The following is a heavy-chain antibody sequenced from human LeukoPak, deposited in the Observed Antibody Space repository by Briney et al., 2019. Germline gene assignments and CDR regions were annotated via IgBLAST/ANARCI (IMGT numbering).Heavy chain of an antibody. CDR2: IYYSGST. CDR3: AGVTGYDFWSGYYWPDY. J-gene: IGHJ4*02. D-gene: IGHD3-3*01. V-gene: IGHV4-31*03. CDR1: GGSISSGGYY. Sequence: SETLSLTCTVSGGSISSGGYYWSWIRQHPGKGLEWIGYIYYSGSTYYNPSLKSRVTISVDTSKNQFSLKLSSVTAADTAVYYCAGVTGYDFWSGYYWPDYWGQGTLVTVSS.